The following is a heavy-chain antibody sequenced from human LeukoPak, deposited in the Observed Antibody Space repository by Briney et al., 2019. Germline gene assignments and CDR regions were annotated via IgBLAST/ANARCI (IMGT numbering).Heavy chain of an antibody. Sequence: ASVKVSCKASGYTFTSYGISWVRQAPGQGLEWMGWISAYNGNTNYAQKLQGRVTMTTDTSTSTAYMELRSLRSDDTAVYYCARGPYGGKDPYGMDVWGQGTTVIVSS. CDR3: ARGPYGGKDPYGMDV. CDR1: GYTFTSYG. V-gene: IGHV1-18*01. D-gene: IGHD4-23*01. J-gene: IGHJ6*02. CDR2: ISAYNGNT.